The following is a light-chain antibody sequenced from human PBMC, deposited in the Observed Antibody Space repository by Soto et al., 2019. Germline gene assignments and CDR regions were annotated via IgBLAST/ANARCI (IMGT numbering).Light chain of an antibody. CDR3: AAWDNRLEGYV. CDR2: TNN. Sequence: SALPQPPSASGTPGQRVIISCSGSDSNVGTFSVNWYQQVPGAAPKLLIYTNNRRPAGVPDRFSGSKSVTSASLAISGLRSEDEADYYCAAWDNRLEGYVFGSGTKVTVL. V-gene: IGLV1-44*01. CDR1: DSNVGTFS. J-gene: IGLJ1*01.